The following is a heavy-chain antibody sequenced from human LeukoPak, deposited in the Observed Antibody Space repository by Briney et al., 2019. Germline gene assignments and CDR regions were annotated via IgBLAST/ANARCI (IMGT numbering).Heavy chain of an antibody. V-gene: IGHV1-2*02. D-gene: IGHD1-26*01. CDR3: AREILSYSGSPINWCDP. Sequence: GASVKVSCKTSGYTFTDYFIYWLRQAPGQGPEWMGWINPKTGGTNYAQKFRGRVTMTGDTSTNTVYMDLGRLTSDDTAVYYCAREILSYSGSPINWCDPWGQGTLVTVSS. CDR1: GYTFTDYF. CDR2: INPKTGGT. J-gene: IGHJ5*02.